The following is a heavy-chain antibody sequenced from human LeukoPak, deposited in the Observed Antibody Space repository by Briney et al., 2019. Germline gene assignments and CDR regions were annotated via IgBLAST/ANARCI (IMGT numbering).Heavy chain of an antibody. V-gene: IGHV3-21*01. D-gene: IGHD6-6*01. J-gene: IGHJ3*02. CDR1: GFTFSSYS. Sequence: GGSLRLSCAAAGFTFSSYSMNWVRQAPGKGLEWVSSISSCSSYIYYADSVKGRFTISRDNAKNSLYLQMNSLRAEDTAVYYCARDPLQLHAFDIWGQGTMVTVSS. CDR3: ARDPLQLHAFDI. CDR2: ISSCSSYI.